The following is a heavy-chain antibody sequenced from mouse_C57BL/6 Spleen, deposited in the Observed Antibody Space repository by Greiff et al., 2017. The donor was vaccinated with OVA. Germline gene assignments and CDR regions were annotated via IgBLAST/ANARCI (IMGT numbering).Heavy chain of an antibody. CDR1: GYTFTSYW. J-gene: IGHJ3*01. D-gene: IGHD3-2*02. Sequence: VQLKESGTVLARPGASVKMSCKTSGYTFTSYWMHWVKQRPGQGLEWIGAIYPGNSDTSYNQKFKGKAKLTAVTSASTAYMELSSLTNEDSAVYYCTSPAQAKKLGFAYWGQGTLVTVSA. CDR3: TSPAQAKKLGFAY. CDR2: IYPGNSDT. V-gene: IGHV1-5*01.